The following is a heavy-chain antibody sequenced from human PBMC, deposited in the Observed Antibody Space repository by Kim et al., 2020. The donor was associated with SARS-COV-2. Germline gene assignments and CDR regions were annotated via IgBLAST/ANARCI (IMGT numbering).Heavy chain of an antibody. CDR3: ARDQIGPVPDTDV. Sequence: SETLSLTCTVSGGSISSSSYYWGWIRQPPGKGLEWIGSIYYSGSTYYNPSLKSRVTISVDTSKNQFSLKLSSVTAADTAVYYCARDQIGPVPDTDVWGQGTTVTVSS. V-gene: IGHV4-39*07. CDR1: GGSISSSSYY. CDR2: IYYSGST. J-gene: IGHJ6*02.